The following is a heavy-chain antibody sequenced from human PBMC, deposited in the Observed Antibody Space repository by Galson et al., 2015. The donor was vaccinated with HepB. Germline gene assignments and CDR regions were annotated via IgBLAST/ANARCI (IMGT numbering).Heavy chain of an antibody. CDR3: VREANIAALAVFDL. D-gene: IGHD6-13*01. V-gene: IGHV3-33*01. CDR2: IWAGGSRR. CDR1: KFTFRNYG. J-gene: IGHJ3*01. Sequence: SLRLSCAASKFTFRNYGMHWVRQAPGKGLEWVALIWAGGSRRYYGDSVKGRFTISRDNSKSTLYLQMNSLRAEDTALYYCVREANIAALAVFDLWGQGTMVTVSS.